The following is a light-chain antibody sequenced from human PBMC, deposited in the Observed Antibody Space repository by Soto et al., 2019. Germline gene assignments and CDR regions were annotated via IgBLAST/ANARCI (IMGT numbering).Light chain of an antibody. CDR3: QQYNNWPWT. J-gene: IGKJ1*01. CDR2: GAS. Sequence: VVLTRSPATLSASPGARVTLSCSASQSLNSNVALYHQRPGQTPRLLIYGASTRATGFTARFSGSGSGTVFTLTITSLQSDDYAVYYCQQYNNWPWTSGQGNPVEIK. V-gene: IGKV3-15*01. CDR1: QSLNSN.